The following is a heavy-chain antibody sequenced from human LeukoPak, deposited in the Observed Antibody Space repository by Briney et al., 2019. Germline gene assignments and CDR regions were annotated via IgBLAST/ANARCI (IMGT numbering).Heavy chain of an antibody. CDR3: ARSGYSPGYYGMDV. Sequence: SETLSLTCSVSGGSISSSSYYWGWIRQPPGKRLEWIGSIYYSGSTYYNPSLKTRATISVDTSQNQFSLDLTSVTAADTAVYYCARSGYSPGYYGMDVWGQGTTVTVSS. J-gene: IGHJ6*02. V-gene: IGHV4-39*01. CDR1: GGSISSSSYY. CDR2: IYYSGST. D-gene: IGHD5-18*01.